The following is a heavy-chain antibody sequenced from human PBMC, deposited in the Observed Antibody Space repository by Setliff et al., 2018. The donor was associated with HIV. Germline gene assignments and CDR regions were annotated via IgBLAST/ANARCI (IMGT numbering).Heavy chain of an antibody. V-gene: IGHV4-59*01. J-gene: IGHJ6*03. CDR2: IYYSGST. Sequence: GSLRLSCAASGFTFSNAWMSWIRQPPGKGLEWIGYIYYSGSTNYNPSLKSRVTISVDTSKNQFSLKLSSVTAADTAVYCCARGDGTKYYYYYYMDVWGKGTTVTV. D-gene: IGHD1-7*01. CDR3: ARGDGTKYYYYYYMDV. CDR1: GFTFSNAW.